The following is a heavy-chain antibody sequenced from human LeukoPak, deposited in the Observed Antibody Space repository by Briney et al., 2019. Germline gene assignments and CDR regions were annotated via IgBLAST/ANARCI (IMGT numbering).Heavy chain of an antibody. CDR1: GGSFSGYY. V-gene: IGHV4-34*01. CDR2: INHSGST. Sequence: SETLSLTCAVYGGSFSGYYWSWIRQPPGKGLEWIGEINHSGSTNYNPSLKSRVTISVDTSKNQFSLKLSSVTAAETAVYYCARGPTFWSGYYYYYYYMDVWGKGTTVTVSS. D-gene: IGHD3-3*01. J-gene: IGHJ6*03. CDR3: ARGPTFWSGYYYYYYYMDV.